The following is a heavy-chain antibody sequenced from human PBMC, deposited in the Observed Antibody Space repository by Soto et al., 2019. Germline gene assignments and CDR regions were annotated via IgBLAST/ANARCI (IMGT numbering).Heavy chain of an antibody. CDR2: IHYSGST. J-gene: IGHJ4*01. V-gene: IGHV4-31*03. CDR1: GVSISSDNYF. Sequence: SETLSLTCTVSGVSISSDNYFWSWVRQHPGKGLEWIGYIHYSGSTYSNPSLKSRVSMSMDRSKQQFSLYLSSVTAADTAVYYCARVPGGYDGHYFDSWGQGTLVTVSS. D-gene: IGHD5-12*01. CDR3: ARVPGGYDGHYFDS.